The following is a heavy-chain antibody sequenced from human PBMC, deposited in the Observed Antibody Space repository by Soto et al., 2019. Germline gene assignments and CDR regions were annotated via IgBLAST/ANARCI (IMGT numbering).Heavy chain of an antibody. CDR3: ARAKDYYYYYGMDV. Sequence: ASVKVSCKASGFTFTSSAVQWVRQARGQRLEWIGWIVVGSGNTGYAQKFQGRVTMTRNTSISTAYMELSSLRSEDTAVYYCARAKDYYYYYGMDVWGQGTTVTVSS. J-gene: IGHJ6*02. V-gene: IGHV1-58*01. CDR1: GFTFTSSA. CDR2: IVVGSGNT.